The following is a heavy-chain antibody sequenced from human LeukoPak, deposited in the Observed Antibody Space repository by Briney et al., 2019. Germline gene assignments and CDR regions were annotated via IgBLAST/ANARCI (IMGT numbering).Heavy chain of an antibody. V-gene: IGHV4-39*01. D-gene: IGHD3-22*01. J-gene: IGHJ3*02. CDR2: IYYNGGT. Sequence: SETLSLTCTVYGGSFSGYYWGWIHQPPGKGLEWIGTIYYNGGTYYNPSLKSRVTISVDTSKNQFSLKLSSVTAADTAVYYCARHDSSGPYNAFDIWGQGTMVIVSS. CDR1: GGSFSGYY. CDR3: ARHDSSGPYNAFDI.